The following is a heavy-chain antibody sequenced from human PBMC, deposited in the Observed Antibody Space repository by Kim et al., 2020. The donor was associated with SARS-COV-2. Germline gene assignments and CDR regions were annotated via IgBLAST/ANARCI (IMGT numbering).Heavy chain of an antibody. CDR3: ALVEMATINGPNDAFDI. CDR2: IYPGDSDT. D-gene: IGHD5-12*01. CDR1: GYSFTSYW. J-gene: IGHJ3*02. V-gene: IGHV5-51*01. Sequence: GESLKISCKGSGYSFTSYWIGWVRQMPGKGLEWMGIIYPGDSDTRYSPSFQGQVTISADKSISTAYLQWSSLKASDTAMYYCALVEMATINGPNDAFDIWGQGTMVTVSS.